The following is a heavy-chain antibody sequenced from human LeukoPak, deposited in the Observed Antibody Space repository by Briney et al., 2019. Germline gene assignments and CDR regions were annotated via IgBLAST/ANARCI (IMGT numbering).Heavy chain of an antibody. CDR1: GGSFSGYY. Sequence: SETLSLTCAVYGGSFSGYYWSWIRQPPGKGLEWIGEINHSGSTNYNPSLKSRVTISVDTSKNQFSLKLSSVTAADTAVYYCARGWEYDSSGYYSAWGQGTLVTVSS. CDR3: ARGWEYDSSGYYSA. CDR2: INHSGST. V-gene: IGHV4-34*01. J-gene: IGHJ5*02. D-gene: IGHD3-22*01.